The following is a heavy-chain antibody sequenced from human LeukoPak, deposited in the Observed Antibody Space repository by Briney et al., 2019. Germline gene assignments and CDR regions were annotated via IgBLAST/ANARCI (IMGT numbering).Heavy chain of an antibody. CDR2: ISGSGGST. D-gene: IGHD6-13*01. Sequence: GRSLRLSCAASGFTFSSYAMSWVRQAPGKGLEWVSAISGSGGSTYYADSVKGRFTISRDNSKNTLYLQMNSLRAEDTAVYYCAKTGFGSSSWYGKYYFDYWGQGTLVTVSS. CDR1: GFTFSSYA. J-gene: IGHJ4*02. V-gene: IGHV3-23*01. CDR3: AKTGFGSSSWYGKYYFDY.